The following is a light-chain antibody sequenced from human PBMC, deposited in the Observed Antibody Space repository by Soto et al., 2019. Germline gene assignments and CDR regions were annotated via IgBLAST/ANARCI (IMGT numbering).Light chain of an antibody. CDR1: QRISNT. CDR2: GAS. Sequence: ERGMTQAPATPFVCSGEKATLSSRASQRISNTLARYHQKAGQAPRLLIYGASTRATGIPATFSGSGSGTEFTLTISSLQSEDFAIYFCQQYNTWPLTFGGGTKVDIK. J-gene: IGKJ4*01. CDR3: QQYNTWPLT. V-gene: IGKV3-15*01.